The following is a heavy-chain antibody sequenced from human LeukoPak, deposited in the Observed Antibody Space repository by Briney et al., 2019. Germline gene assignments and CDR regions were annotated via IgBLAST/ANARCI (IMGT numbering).Heavy chain of an antibody. CDR3: ARARAARPSDYYYYYMDV. CDR1: GDSVSSNSAA. D-gene: IGHD6-6*01. V-gene: IGHV6-1*01. Sequence: SQTRSLTCAISGDSVSSNSAAWNWIRQSPSRGLEWLGRTYYRSKWYNDYAVSVKSRITINPDTSKNQFSLQLNSVAPEDTAAYYCARARAARPSDYYYYYMDVWGKGTTVTVSS. J-gene: IGHJ6*03. CDR2: TYYRSKWYN.